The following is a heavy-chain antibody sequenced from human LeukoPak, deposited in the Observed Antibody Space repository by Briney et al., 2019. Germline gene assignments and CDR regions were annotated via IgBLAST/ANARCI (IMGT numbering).Heavy chain of an antibody. Sequence: GGSLRLYCAASGFTFADYAMQWVRQAPGKGLEWESGISWISSSISYADSVKGRITISRGNAKNSLYLQMNSLRAEDTVLYYCAKAWGPAAAGFTLDYCGQGTLVTVSS. CDR1: GFTFADYA. J-gene: IGHJ4*02. CDR3: AKAWGPAAAGFTLDY. D-gene: IGHD6-13*01. CDR2: ISWISSSI. V-gene: IGHV3-9*01.